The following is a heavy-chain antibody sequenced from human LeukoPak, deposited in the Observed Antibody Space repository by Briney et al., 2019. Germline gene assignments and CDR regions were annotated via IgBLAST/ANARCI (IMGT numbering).Heavy chain of an antibody. J-gene: IGHJ5*02. D-gene: IGHD6-19*01. Sequence: PSETLSLTCTVSGGSVNSYYLSWIRQPAGKTLEWIGRIYDGGSTNYNPSLKSRVTMSVDTSKNQISLKLKSVTAADTAVYYCVRGRYSSGWFKDKNWFDPWGQGIPVTVSS. CDR3: VRGRYSSGWFKDKNWFDP. CDR1: GGSVNSYY. CDR2: IYDGGST. V-gene: IGHV4-4*07.